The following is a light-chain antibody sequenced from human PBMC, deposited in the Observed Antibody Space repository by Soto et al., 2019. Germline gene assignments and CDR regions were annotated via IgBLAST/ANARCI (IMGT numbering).Light chain of an antibody. J-gene: IGKJ5*01. CDR1: QSISSS. V-gene: IGKV3-11*01. CDR2: GAS. CDR3: QQRHRSPRT. Sequence: MVATQGRTNLSLCPGDRAPLSCRASQSISSSLAWYQHKPGQAPRLLIYGASTRAAGIPARISGSGSGTDFTLTITALQPEDFAIYYCQQRHRSPRTFGQGTRLEIK.